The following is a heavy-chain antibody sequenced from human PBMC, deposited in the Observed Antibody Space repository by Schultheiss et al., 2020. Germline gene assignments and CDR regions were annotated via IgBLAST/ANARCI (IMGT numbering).Heavy chain of an antibody. CDR2: IYYSGST. V-gene: IGHV4-39*02. D-gene: IGHD2-15*01. CDR3: ARDAGKRGYCSGGSCTRVGMDV. J-gene: IGHJ6*02. Sequence: SETLSLTCTVSGGSISSSSYYWGWIRQPPGKGLEWIGSIYYSGSTYYNPSLKSRVTISVDTSKNQFSLKLSSVTAADTAVYYCARDAGKRGYCSGGSCTRVGMDVWGQGTTVTVSS. CDR1: GGSISSSSYY.